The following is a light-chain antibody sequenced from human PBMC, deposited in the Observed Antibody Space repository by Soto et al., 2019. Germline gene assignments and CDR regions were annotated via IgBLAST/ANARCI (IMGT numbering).Light chain of an antibody. J-gene: IGLJ1*01. Sequence: QSALTQPASVSGPPGQSITISCTGTSSDVGGYNYVSWYQHHPGKAPKLMIHEVTNRPSGVSNRFSGSKSGNTASLTISGLQAEDEADYYCSSYTTTNTYVFGTGTKVTVL. CDR3: SSYTTTNTYV. V-gene: IGLV2-14*01. CDR2: EVT. CDR1: SSDVGGYNY.